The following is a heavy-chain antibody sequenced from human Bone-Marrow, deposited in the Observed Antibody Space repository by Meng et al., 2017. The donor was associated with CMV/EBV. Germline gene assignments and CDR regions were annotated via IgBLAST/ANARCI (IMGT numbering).Heavy chain of an antibody. CDR1: GFTFSSYG. J-gene: IGHJ5*02. CDR3: AKDLQLST. Sequence: GESLKISCAASGFTFSSYGMHWVRQAPGMGLEWVAFIRYDGSNKYYADSVKGRFTISRDNSKNTLYLQMNSLRAEDTAVYYCAKDLQLSTWGQGTLVTVSS. D-gene: IGHD5-18*01. CDR2: IRYDGSNK. V-gene: IGHV3-30*02.